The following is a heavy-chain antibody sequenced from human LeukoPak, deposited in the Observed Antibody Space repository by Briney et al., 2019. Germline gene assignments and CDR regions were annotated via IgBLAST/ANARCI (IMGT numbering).Heavy chain of an antibody. V-gene: IGHV3-7*05. J-gene: IGHJ4*02. CDR2: IKEDGGDT. CDR1: GFTFSSRW. CDR3: ARHGASCFDY. D-gene: IGHD3-16*01. Sequence: GGSLRLSCAAPGFTFSSRWMGWVRQAPGKGLEWVANIKEDGGDTYYVGSVKGRFTISRDNANNSLYLQMNSVRAEDTALYYCARHGASCFDYWGQGALVTVSP.